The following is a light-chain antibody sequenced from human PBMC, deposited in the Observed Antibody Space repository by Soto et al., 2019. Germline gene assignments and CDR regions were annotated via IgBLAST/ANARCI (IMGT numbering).Light chain of an antibody. V-gene: IGLV2-14*01. J-gene: IGLJ2*01. Sequence: QSALTQPASVSGSPGQSITISCTGTSSDVGGYNYVSWYQQHPGKAPKLMIYGVTNRPSGVSNRFSGSKSGNTASLTISGLQAEEEADYSCSSYTSSTTLSVVFGGGTKLTVL. CDR1: SSDVGGYNY. CDR2: GVT. CDR3: SSYTSSTTLSVV.